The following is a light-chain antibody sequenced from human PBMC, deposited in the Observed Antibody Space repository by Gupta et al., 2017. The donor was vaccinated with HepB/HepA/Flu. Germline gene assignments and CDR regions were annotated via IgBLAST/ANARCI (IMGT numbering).Light chain of an antibody. CDR3: QQQDKCPIT. J-gene: IGKJ4*01. Sequence: EIVLTQSPGTLSLSPGERATLSCRTSQNVGNYLAWYQQKPGQAPRLLMHDTSDRATGIPARFSGSGSGTXFTLTIXSREPEDFAVYYCQQQDKCPITFGXGTMVDIK. CDR1: QNVGNY. V-gene: IGKV3-11*01. CDR2: DTS.